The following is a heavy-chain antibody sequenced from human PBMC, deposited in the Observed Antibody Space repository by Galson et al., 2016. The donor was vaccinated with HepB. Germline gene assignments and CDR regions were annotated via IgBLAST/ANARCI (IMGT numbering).Heavy chain of an antibody. D-gene: IGHD3-22*01. J-gene: IGHJ6*02. CDR2: IGSIGGST. CDR1: GFTFDRHA. Sequence: SLRLSCAGSGFTFDRHAMNWVRQAPGKGLEWVSGIGSIGGSTHYANSVKGRFTISRDNSQNTLYLQINQLRVEDTAVYYCAKDRDIIVLNAHGMDVWGQGATVTVSS. V-gene: IGHV3-23*01. CDR3: AKDRDIIVLNAHGMDV.